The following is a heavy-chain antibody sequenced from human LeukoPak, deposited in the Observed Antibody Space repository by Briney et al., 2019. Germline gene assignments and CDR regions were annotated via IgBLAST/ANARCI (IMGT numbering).Heavy chain of an antibody. CDR3: ARDTAMVGFDY. CDR1: GGSISSGAYY. J-gene: IGHJ4*02. CDR2: IYYSGST. V-gene: IGHV4-30-4*01. D-gene: IGHD5-18*01. Sequence: PSQTLSLTCTVSGGSISSGAYYWSWIRQPPGKGLEWIGYIYYSGSTYYNPSLKSRVTISVDTSKNQFSLKLSSVTAADTAVYYCARDTAMVGFDYWGQGTLVTVSS.